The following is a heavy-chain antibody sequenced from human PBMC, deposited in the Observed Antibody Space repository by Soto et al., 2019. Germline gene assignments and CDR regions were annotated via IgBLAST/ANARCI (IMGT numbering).Heavy chain of an antibody. CDR1: GGTFSSYA. CDR2: IIPIFGTA. D-gene: IGHD3-3*01. J-gene: IGHJ6*02. V-gene: IGHV1-69*06. CDR3: ARGRITIFGVSTGYYYYGMDV. Sequence: ASVKVSCKASGGTFSSYAISWVRQAPGQGLEWMGGIIPIFGTANYAQKFQGRVTITADKSTSTAYMELSSLRSEDTAVYYCARGRITIFGVSTGYYYYGMDVWGQGTTVTVSS.